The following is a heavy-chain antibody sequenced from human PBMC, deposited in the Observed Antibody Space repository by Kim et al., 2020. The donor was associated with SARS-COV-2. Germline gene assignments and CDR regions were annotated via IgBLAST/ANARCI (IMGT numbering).Heavy chain of an antibody. D-gene: IGHD2-21*02. V-gene: IGHV4-39*01. CDR1: GGSISSSTDY. CDR3: ARHSGDWQGDYYYGMDV. Sequence: SETLSLTCSVSGGSISSSTDYWGWIRQPPGKGLEWIGSIYYSGNAYYNPSLESRVTISVDTSKNQFSLKVSSVTAADTAVYYCARHSGDWQGDYYYGMDV. CDR2: IYYSGNA. J-gene: IGHJ6*01.